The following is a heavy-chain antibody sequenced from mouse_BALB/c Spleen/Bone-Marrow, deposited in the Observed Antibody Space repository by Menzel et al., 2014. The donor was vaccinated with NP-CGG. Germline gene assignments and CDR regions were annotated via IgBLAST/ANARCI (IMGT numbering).Heavy chain of an antibody. D-gene: IGHD2-4*01. V-gene: IGHV1-14*01. CDR3: AREGGLRRGDYYAMDY. CDR2: INPYNDGT. Sequence: EVQLQQSGPELVKPGASVKMSCKASGYTFSAYVMHWVQQKPGQGPEWIGYINPYNDGTKYNEKFKGKATLTSDKSSSTAYMELSSLTSEDSAVYYCAREGGLRRGDYYAMDYWGQGTSVTVSS. J-gene: IGHJ4*01. CDR1: GYTFSAYV.